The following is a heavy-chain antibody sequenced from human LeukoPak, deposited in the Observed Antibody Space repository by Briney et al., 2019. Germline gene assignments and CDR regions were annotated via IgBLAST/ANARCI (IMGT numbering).Heavy chain of an antibody. CDR3: ARLHMITDNSFDP. CDR2: ILHSGTT. J-gene: IGHJ5*02. D-gene: IGHD3-16*01. V-gene: IGHV4-30-2*01. Sequence: SQTLSLTCAVSGGSLSSGGYSWSWIRQPPGKGLEYIVYILHSGTTYYNPSLKARVTISVDRSKNQFSLRLNSVTAAHTDLNYCARLHMITDNSFDPWGQETLVTVSS. CDR1: GGSLSSGGYS.